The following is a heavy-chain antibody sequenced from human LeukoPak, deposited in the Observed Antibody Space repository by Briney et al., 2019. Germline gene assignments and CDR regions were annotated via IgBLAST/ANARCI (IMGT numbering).Heavy chain of an antibody. CDR3: AVPQVELLK. CDR1: GLTFSRDT. V-gene: IGHV3-23*01. J-gene: IGHJ1*01. D-gene: IGHD1-26*01. Sequence: GGSHSLVCAASGLTFSRDTMSWGRQAPGKGLEWVSAISAGGGNTYYADSVKGRFTISRDTSKNTLYLQMNSLRAEDTAVYSCAVPQVELLKWGQ. CDR2: ISAGGGNT.